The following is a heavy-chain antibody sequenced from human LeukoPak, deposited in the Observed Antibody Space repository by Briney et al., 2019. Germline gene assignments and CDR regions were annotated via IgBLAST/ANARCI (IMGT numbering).Heavy chain of an antibody. Sequence: NPGGSLRLSCAASGFTFSSYSMNWVRQAPGKGLEWVSSISSSSSYIYYADSVKGRFSISRDNSKNTLYLQMNRLRADDTAVYYCARDRSQEFDPWGQGTLVTVSS. CDR3: ARDRSQEFDP. J-gene: IGHJ5*02. CDR1: GFTFSSYS. V-gene: IGHV3-21*01. CDR2: ISSSSSYI. D-gene: IGHD3-10*01.